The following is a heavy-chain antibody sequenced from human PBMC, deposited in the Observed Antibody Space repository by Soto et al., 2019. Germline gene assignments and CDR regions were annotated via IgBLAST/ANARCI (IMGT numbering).Heavy chain of an antibody. CDR1: GFTFSTYA. CDR2: ISGSGNKT. J-gene: IGHJ4*02. Sequence: GGSLRLSCGVSGFTFSTYAMSWVRQAPGKGLEWVSAISGSGNKTFYADSVKGRFTISRDNSKNTLHLHMSSLRVGDTAVYYCVRGVRLHFDLWGQGTLVTVSS. V-gene: IGHV3-23*01. CDR3: VRGVRLHFDL.